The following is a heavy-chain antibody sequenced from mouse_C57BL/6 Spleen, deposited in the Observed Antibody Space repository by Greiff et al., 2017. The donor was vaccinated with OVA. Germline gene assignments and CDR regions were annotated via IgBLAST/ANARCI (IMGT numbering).Heavy chain of an antibody. CDR1: GYSITSGYY. CDR3: AREGIYYDSAWFAY. Sequence: ESGPGLVKPSQSLSLTCSVTGYSITSGYYWNWIRQFPGNKLEWMGYISYDGSNNYNPSLKNPISITRDTSKNQFFLKLNSVTTEDTATYYCAREGIYYDSAWFAYWGQGTLVTVSA. CDR2: ISYDGSN. V-gene: IGHV3-6*01. D-gene: IGHD2-4*01. J-gene: IGHJ3*01.